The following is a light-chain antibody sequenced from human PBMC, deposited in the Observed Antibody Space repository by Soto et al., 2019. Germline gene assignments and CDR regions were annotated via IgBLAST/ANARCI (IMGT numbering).Light chain of an antibody. CDR2: STS. J-gene: IGLJ2*01. Sequence: QTVVTQEPSLTVSPGGTVTLTCASNTGAVTSGYYPNWFQQKPGQAPRALIYSTSNKDSWTPARFSGSLLGGKAALTLSGVQPEDEAEYYCLLYYGGAHVVFGGGTKLTVL. V-gene: IGLV7-43*01. CDR1: TGAVTSGYY. CDR3: LLYYGGAHVV.